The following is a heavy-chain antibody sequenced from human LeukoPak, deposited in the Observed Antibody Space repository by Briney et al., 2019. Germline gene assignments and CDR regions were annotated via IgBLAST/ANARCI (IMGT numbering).Heavy chain of an antibody. D-gene: IGHD5-24*01. V-gene: IGHV1-18*01. Sequence: ASVKVSCKASGYTFTSYGISWVRQAPGQGLEWMGWISAYNGNTNYAQKLQGRVTMTTDTSTSTAYMELRSLRSEDTAVYYCASLRDKGWFDYWGQGTLVTVSS. CDR3: ASLRDKGWFDY. CDR2: ISAYNGNT. J-gene: IGHJ4*02. CDR1: GYTFTSYG.